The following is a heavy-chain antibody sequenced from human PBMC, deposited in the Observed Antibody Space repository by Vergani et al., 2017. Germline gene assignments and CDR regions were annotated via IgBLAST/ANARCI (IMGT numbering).Heavy chain of an antibody. CDR3: SRRSYMPAPPTYYSFDF. V-gene: IGHV4-31*03. D-gene: IGHD2-2*01. J-gene: IGHJ4*02. Sequence: QVHLQESGPGLVKPSETLSLSCTVSGGSISTGGYYWTWIRQRPGKALEWIGFVYDSGNTYYNPSLEGRVSISADKSKNQFSLKLNFVTAADTAVYYCSRRSYMPAPPTYYSFDFWGRGTLVTVSS. CDR1: GGSISTGGYY. CDR2: VYDSGNT.